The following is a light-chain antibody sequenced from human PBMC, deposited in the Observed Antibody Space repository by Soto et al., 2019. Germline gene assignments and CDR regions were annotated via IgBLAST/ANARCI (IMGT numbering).Light chain of an antibody. CDR2: KAS. CDR1: QSISSW. V-gene: IGKV1-5*03. J-gene: IGKJ2*01. Sequence: DIQMTQSPSTLSASVGDRVTITCRASQSISSWLAWYQQKPGKAPKLLIYKASSLESGVPSRFSGSGSGTDCTLTISSLQPDDFATYYCQQYNRYPYTFGQGTKLEIK. CDR3: QQYNRYPYT.